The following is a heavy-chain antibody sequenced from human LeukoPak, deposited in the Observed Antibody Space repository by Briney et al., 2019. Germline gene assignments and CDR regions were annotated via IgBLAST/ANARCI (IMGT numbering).Heavy chain of an antibody. CDR2: IYPGDSDT. D-gene: IGHD6-25*01. Sequence: GESLKISCKGSGYSFTNYWIAWVRQMPGKGLEWMGIIYPGDSDTKYSPSFRGQVTISADRSISTAYLQWSSLKASDTAIYYCARGLSGVTFWDHFDYWGQGTPVTVSS. CDR1: GYSFTNYW. CDR3: ARGLSGVTFWDHFDY. J-gene: IGHJ4*02. V-gene: IGHV5-51*01.